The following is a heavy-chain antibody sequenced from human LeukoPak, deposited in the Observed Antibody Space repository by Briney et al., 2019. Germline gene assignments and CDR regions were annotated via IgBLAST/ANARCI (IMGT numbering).Heavy chain of an antibody. CDR2: IYYSGST. Sequence: SETLSLTCTVSGGSISSGDYYWSWIRQPPGKGLEWFGYIYYSGSTYYNPSLKSRVTISVDTSKNQFSLKLSSVTAADTAVYYCARVRRDYDSSGYFRYWYFDLWGRGTLVTVSS. V-gene: IGHV4-30-4*01. CDR3: ARVRRDYDSSGYFRYWYFDL. CDR1: GGSISSGDYY. J-gene: IGHJ2*01. D-gene: IGHD3-22*01.